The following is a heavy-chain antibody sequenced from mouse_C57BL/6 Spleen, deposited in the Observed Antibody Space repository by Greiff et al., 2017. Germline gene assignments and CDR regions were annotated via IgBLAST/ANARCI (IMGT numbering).Heavy chain of an antibody. CDR2: IRLKSDNYAT. Sequence: LVESGGGLVQPGGSMKLSCVASGFTFSNYWMNWVRQSPEKGLEWVAQIRLKSDNYATHYAESVKGRFTISRDDSKSSVYLQMNNLRAEDTGIYYCTAYYYSSIYYFDYWGQGTTRTVSS. V-gene: IGHV6-3*01. D-gene: IGHD1-1*01. J-gene: IGHJ2*01. CDR3: TAYYYSSIYYFDY. CDR1: GFTFSNYW.